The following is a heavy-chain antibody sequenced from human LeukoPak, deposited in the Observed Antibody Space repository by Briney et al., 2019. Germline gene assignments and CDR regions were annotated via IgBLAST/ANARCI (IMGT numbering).Heavy chain of an antibody. CDR1: GFIFSNFW. J-gene: IGHJ4*02. Sequence: QTGGSLRLSCAASGFIFSNFWMGWARQAPGKGPEWVVHIEKDGSEKSYVDSVKGRFTISRDNAKNSLYLQMSSLRAEDTAVYFCVRGATYGRNAFLDYWGQGTLVSVYS. CDR3: VRGATYGRNAFLDY. V-gene: IGHV3-7*01. CDR2: IEKDGSEK. D-gene: IGHD4-23*01.